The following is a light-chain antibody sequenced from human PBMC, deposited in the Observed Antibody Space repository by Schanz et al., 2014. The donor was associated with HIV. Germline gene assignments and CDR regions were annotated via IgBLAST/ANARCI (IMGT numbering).Light chain of an antibody. CDR3: GTWDHSLNSWV. Sequence: QSVLTQPPSVSAAPGQKVIISCSGGISNIGNNYVSWYQQLPATAPKVLIYENDRRTSGISDRFSASKSGTSATLAIAGLQTDDEGDYFCGTWDHSLNSWVFGGGTKLTVL. J-gene: IGLJ3*02. CDR2: END. CDR1: ISNIGNNY. V-gene: IGLV1-51*01.